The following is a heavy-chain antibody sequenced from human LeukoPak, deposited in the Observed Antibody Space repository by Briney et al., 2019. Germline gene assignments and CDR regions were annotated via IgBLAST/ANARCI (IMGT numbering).Heavy chain of an antibody. CDR2: IYSGGST. Sequence: GGSLRLSCAASGFTFSSNYMSWVRQAPGKGLEWVSVIYSGGSTYYADSVKGRFTISRDNSKNTLYLQMNSLRAEDTAVYYCAREGYGDYPGYFDLWGRGTLVTVSS. CDR3: AREGYGDYPGYFDL. CDR1: GFTFSSNY. J-gene: IGHJ2*01. V-gene: IGHV3-53*01. D-gene: IGHD4-17*01.